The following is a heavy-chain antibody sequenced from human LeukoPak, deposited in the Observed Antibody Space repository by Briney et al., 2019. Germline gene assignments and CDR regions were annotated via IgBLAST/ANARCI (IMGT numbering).Heavy chain of an antibody. CDR1: GFTFSSYA. J-gene: IGHJ4*02. Sequence: GGSLRLSCAASGFTFSSYAMSWVRQAPGKGLEWVSAISGSGGSTYYADSVKGRFTISRDNSKNTLYLQMNSLKTEDTAVYYCTTDRNGDYADYWGQGTLVTVSS. V-gene: IGHV3-23*01. CDR3: TTDRNGDYADY. D-gene: IGHD4-17*01. CDR2: ISGSGGST.